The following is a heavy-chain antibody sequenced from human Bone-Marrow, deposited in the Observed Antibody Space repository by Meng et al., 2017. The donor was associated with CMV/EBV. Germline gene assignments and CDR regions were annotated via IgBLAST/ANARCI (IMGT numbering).Heavy chain of an antibody. J-gene: IGHJ4*02. CDR3: ARLTQPYSSSEDY. D-gene: IGHD6-13*01. CDR2: IYYSGST. Sequence: GALGLSCTVSGASVSSGTYFWDWIRQPPGKGLEWIGYIYYSGSTNYNPSLKSRVTISVDTSKNQFSLKLSSVTAADTAVYYCARLTQPYSSSEDYWGQGTLVTVYS. CDR1: GASVSSGTYF. V-gene: IGHV4-61*01.